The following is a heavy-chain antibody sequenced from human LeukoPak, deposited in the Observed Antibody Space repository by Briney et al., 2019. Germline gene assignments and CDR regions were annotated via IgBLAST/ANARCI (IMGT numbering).Heavy chain of an antibody. CDR3: ARDQDSSSSSIPIDAFDI. D-gene: IGHD6-13*01. J-gene: IGHJ3*02. Sequence: PGGSLRLSCAASGFTFTNAWMTWVRQSPGKGLEWVAVIWYDGSNKYYADSVKGRFTISRDNSKNTLYLQMNSLRAEDTAVYYCARDQDSSSSSIPIDAFDIWGQGTMVTVSS. V-gene: IGHV3-33*08. CDR1: GFTFTNAW. CDR2: IWYDGSNK.